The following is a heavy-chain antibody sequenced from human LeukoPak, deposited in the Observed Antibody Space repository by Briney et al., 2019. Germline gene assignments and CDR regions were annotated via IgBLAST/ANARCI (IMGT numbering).Heavy chain of an antibody. CDR2: IYYSGST. D-gene: IGHD3-3*01. J-gene: IGHJ4*02. CDR1: GGSISSYY. CDR3: ARGGDFWSGYYSTLEFDY. V-gene: IGHV4-59*01. Sequence: SETLSLTCTVSGGSISSYYWSWIRQPPGKGLEWIGYIYYSGSTNYNPSLKSRVTISVDTSKNQFSLKLSSVTAADTAVHYCARGGDFWSGYYSTLEFDYWGQGTLVTVSS.